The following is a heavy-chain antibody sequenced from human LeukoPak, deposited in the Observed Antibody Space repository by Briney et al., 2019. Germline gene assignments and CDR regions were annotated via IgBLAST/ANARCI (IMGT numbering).Heavy chain of an antibody. CDR2: VYYTGGT. CDR3: ARLAKVESRSLAHYFGS. J-gene: IGHJ4*02. V-gene: IGHV4-59*01. CDR1: GASISPDY. D-gene: IGHD1-26*01. Sequence: SETLSLTCTVSGASISPDYWSWIRQPPGKGLEFIGYVYYTGGTNYNPSLKSRVTISVDTSKNQFSLKLISVTAADTAVYRCARLAKVESRSLAHYFGSWGQGALVTVSS.